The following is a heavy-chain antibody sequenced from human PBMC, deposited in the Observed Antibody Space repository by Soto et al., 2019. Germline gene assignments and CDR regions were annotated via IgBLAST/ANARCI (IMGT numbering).Heavy chain of an antibody. CDR3: ARVSGVVRRVIAHNWFDP. Sequence: PSETLSFTCTVSGGSISSYYWSWIRQPAGKGLEWIGRIYTSGSTNYNPSLKSRVTMSVDTSKNQFSLKLSSVTAADTAVYYCARVSGVVRRVIAHNWFDPWGQGTLVTVSS. J-gene: IGHJ5*02. CDR2: IYTSGST. V-gene: IGHV4-4*07. CDR1: GGSISSYY. D-gene: IGHD3-10*01.